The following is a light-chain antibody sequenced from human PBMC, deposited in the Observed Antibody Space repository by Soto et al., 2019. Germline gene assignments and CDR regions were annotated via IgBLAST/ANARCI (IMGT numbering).Light chain of an antibody. CDR3: SSYTSTSTLV. V-gene: IGLV2-14*01. J-gene: IGLJ1*01. CDR1: SSDIGGYNY. Sequence: QSALTQPASVSGSPGQSITISCTGTSSDIGGYNYVSWFQQHPGKAPKLMIYDVSDRPSGVSTRFSGSKSGNTASLTISGLQAEDEADYYCSSYTSTSTLVFGTGTKLT. CDR2: DVS.